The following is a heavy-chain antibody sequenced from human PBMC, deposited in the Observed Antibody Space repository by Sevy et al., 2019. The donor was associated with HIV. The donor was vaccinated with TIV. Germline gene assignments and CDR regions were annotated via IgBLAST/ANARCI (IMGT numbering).Heavy chain of an antibody. CDR2: TFYRSNWYN. J-gene: IGHJ6*02. Sequence: SQTLSLTCAISGDSVASNNAAWNWIRQSPSRGLEWLGRTFYRSNWYNDDAVSVKGRITINPDTSKNQLSLQLTSVTPEDTAVYYCARDGLTYGGMDVWGQGTTVTVSS. D-gene: IGHD1-20*01. CDR3: ARDGLTYGGMDV. V-gene: IGHV6-1*01. CDR1: GDSVASNNAA.